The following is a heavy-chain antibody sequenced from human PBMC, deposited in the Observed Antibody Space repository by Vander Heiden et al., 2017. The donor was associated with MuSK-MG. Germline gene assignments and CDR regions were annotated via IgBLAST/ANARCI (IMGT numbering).Heavy chain of an antibody. CDR1: GFLFSCYA. CDR2: IDTISDVT. Sequence: MQLVASGGGLVPPGGSMRLSCDTSGFLFSCYAVYLVRRAPGKGLKGVSVIDTISDVTYYGDSVKGRFTISRDNFKSTIYLQMNSLTVGDTAIYYCALSGSNDIGLPWNDWGQGTLVTVSS. J-gene: IGHJ4*02. D-gene: IGHD1-1*01. V-gene: IGHV3-23*04. CDR3: ALSGSNDIGLPWND.